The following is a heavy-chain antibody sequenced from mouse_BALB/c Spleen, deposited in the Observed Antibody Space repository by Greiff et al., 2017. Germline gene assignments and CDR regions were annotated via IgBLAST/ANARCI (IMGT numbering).Heavy chain of an antibody. Sequence: QVQLQQPGAELVKPGASVKLSCKASGYTFTSYWMHWVKQRPGQGLEWIGEINPSNGRTNYNEKFKSKATLTVDKSSSTAYMQLSSLTSEDSAVYYCTRGGITTVVATDWYFDVWGAGTTVTVSS. CDR3: TRGGITTVVATDWYFDV. D-gene: IGHD1-1*01. CDR1: GYTFTSYW. CDR2: INPSNGRT. J-gene: IGHJ1*01. V-gene: IGHV1S81*02.